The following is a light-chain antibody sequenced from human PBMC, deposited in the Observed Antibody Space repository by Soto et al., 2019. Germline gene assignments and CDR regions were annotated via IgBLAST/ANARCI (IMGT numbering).Light chain of an antibody. J-gene: IGKJ5*01. CDR3: MQALRTPPIT. CDR2: LGS. Sequence: IVRTQSPLSLPVTPGEPASISCRSSQSLLHSNGYTYLDWYLQKPGQSPQLLIYLGSNRASGVPDRFSGSASGTDFTLKISRVEAEDVGVYYCMQALRTPPITFGQGTRLEIK. CDR1: QSLLHSNGYTY. V-gene: IGKV2-28*01.